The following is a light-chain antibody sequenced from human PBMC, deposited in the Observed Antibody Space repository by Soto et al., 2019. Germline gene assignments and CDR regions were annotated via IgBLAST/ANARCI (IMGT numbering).Light chain of an antibody. Sequence: TQSPSTLSASVGDRVTITCRASQSVSSYLAWYQQKPGQAPRLLIYDASKRAPGIPARFTGSGSGTDFTLTISSLEPEDFAVYFCQQRSNWPSTFGGGTKVEI. J-gene: IGKJ4*01. CDR3: QQRSNWPST. CDR1: QSVSSY. V-gene: IGKV3-11*01. CDR2: DAS.